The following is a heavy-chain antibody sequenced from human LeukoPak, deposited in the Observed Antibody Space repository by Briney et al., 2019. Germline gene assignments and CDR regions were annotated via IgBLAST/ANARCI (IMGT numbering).Heavy chain of an antibody. Sequence: GASVKVSCKASGYTFTSYYMHWVRQAPGQGLEWMGIINPSGGSTSYAQKFQGRVTMTRDTSTSTVYMELSSLRSEDTAVYYCARGTYYDYVWGSYRPYFDYWGQGTLVTVSS. D-gene: IGHD3-16*02. V-gene: IGHV1-46*01. J-gene: IGHJ4*02. CDR1: GYTFTSYY. CDR2: INPSGGST. CDR3: ARGTYYDYVWGSYRPYFDY.